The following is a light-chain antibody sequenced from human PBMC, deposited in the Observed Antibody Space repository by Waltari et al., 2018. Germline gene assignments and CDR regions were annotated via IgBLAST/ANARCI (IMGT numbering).Light chain of an antibody. CDR3: QQYNTYPWT. J-gene: IGKJ1*01. CDR1: QSISSG. V-gene: IGKV1-5*03. CDR2: KAS. Sequence: DIQMTQSPSTLSASVGDRVTITCRSSQSISSGLAWYQQKPGKAPKLLNDKASSFESGVPSRFSGSGSGTEFTLTISSLQPDDFASYYCQQYNTYPWTFGQGTKVEIK.